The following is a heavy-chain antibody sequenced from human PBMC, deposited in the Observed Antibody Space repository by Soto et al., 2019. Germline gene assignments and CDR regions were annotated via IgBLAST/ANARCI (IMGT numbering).Heavy chain of an antibody. D-gene: IGHD1-26*01. CDR2: ISYDGSNK. V-gene: IGHV3-30*04. Sequence: GGSLRLSCAASGFTFSSYAMHWVRQAPGKGLEWVAVISYDGSNKYYADSVKGRFTISRDNSKNTLYLQMNSLRAEDTAVYYCARSSGLGDDYYYYGMDVWGQGTTVTVSS. CDR1: GFTFSSYA. CDR3: ARSSGLGDDYYYYGMDV. J-gene: IGHJ6*02.